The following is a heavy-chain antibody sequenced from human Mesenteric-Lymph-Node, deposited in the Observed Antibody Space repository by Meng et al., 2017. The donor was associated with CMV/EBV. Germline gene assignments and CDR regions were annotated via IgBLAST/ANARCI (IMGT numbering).Heavy chain of an antibody. CDR1: GFAFNVHA. CDR3: AKDIWGWQFDY. Sequence: GESLKISCAASGFAFNVHAMAWVRQAPGKGLEWVAAFGGTGGDINYANSVKGRFTISRDNSKNMLFLQMNNLRAEDTAIYYCAKDIWGWQFDYWGHGTLVTVSS. V-gene: IGHV3-23*01. D-gene: IGHD4/OR15-4a*01. J-gene: IGHJ4*01. CDR2: FGGTGGDI.